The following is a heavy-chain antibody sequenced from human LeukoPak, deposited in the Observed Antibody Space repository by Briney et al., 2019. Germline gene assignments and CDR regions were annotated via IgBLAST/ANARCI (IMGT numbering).Heavy chain of an antibody. CDR1: GGSMNSYY. D-gene: IGHD4-11*01. CDR2: IYYSGST. Sequence: SETLSLTCSVSGGSMNSYYWSWIRQSPGKGLEWIGYIYYSGSTNYNPSLKSRVTISVDTSKNQFSLKLSSVTAADTAVYYCARQKTTVDYWGQGTLVTVSS. CDR3: ARQKTTVDY. V-gene: IGHV4-59*08. J-gene: IGHJ4*02.